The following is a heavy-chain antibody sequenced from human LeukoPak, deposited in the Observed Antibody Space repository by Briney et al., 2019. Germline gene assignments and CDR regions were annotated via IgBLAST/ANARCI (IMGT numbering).Heavy chain of an antibody. CDR1: GYTFTGYY. D-gene: IGHD3-9*01. V-gene: IGHV1-2*02. CDR3: ARANYDILTGYYKDRYYYYMDV. CDR2: INPNSGGT. J-gene: IGHJ6*03. Sequence: ASVKVSCKASGYTFTGYYMHWVRQAPGQGLEWMGWINPNSGGTNYAQKFQGRVTMTRDTSISTAYMELSRLRSDDTAVYYCARANYDILTGYYKDRYYYYMDVWGKGTTVTVSS.